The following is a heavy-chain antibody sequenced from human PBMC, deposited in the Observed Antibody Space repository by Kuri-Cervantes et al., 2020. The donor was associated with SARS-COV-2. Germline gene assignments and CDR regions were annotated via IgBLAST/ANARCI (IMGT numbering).Heavy chain of an antibody. D-gene: IGHD6-6*01. CDR2: ISSTSTYI. CDR3: ARRIRIAARPHYMDV. Sequence: GESLKISCTASGFTFSSYSMNWVRQAPGKGLEWVSAISSTSTYINYVDSVKGRFTISRDDAKNSLYLQMSSLRAEDTAVYYCARRIRIAARPHYMDVWGKGTTVTVSS. V-gene: IGHV3-21*01. J-gene: IGHJ6*03. CDR1: GFTFSSYS.